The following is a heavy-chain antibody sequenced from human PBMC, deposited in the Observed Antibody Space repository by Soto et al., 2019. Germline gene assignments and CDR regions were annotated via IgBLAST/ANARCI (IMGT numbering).Heavy chain of an antibody. Sequence: SETLSLTCTVSGGSIRSYYWSWLRQPPGKGLEWSGYIYYSGSTNYNPSLKSRVTISVATSKNQFSLKLSSVTAADTAVYYCASLEYRTYYFDYWGQGTLVTVSS. J-gene: IGHJ4*02. V-gene: IGHV4-59*01. CDR3: ASLEYRTYYFDY. D-gene: IGHD6-6*01. CDR1: GGSIRSYY. CDR2: IYYSGST.